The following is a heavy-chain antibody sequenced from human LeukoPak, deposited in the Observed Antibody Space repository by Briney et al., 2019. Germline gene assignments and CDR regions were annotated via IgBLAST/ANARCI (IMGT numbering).Heavy chain of an antibody. CDR3: ARGGYDSHYYYYYYMDV. Sequence: GGSLRLSCAASGFTFSSYWMHWVRQAPGKGLVWVSRIYTDGSTISYADSVKGRFTISRDNAKNTLYLQMISLRAEDTAVYYCARGGYDSHYYYYYYMDVWGKGTTVTVSS. CDR1: GFTFSSYW. J-gene: IGHJ6*03. CDR2: IYTDGSTI. D-gene: IGHD6-25*01. V-gene: IGHV3-74*01.